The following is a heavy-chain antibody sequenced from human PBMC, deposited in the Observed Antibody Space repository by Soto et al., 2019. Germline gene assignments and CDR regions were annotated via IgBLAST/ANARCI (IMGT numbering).Heavy chain of an antibody. CDR3: ARGLNRGWSSVVY. CDR1: GFTFSGYS. J-gene: IGHJ4*02. V-gene: IGHV3-48*04. CDR2: ISSGGSSM. D-gene: IGHD6-19*01. Sequence: EVQLVESGGGLVQPGGSLRLSCAASGFTFSGYSMNWVRQAPGRGLEWVSYISSGGSSMFYADSVKGRLTISRDNAKNSLYLQMNSLRAEDTAMYYCARGLNRGWSSVVYWGQGTLVTVSS.